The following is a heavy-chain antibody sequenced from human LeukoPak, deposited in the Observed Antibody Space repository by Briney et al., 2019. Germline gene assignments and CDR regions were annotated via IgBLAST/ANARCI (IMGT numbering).Heavy chain of an antibody. CDR1: GFTFSNYG. Sequence: GGSLRLSCAASGFTFSNYGMHWVRQAPGKGLEWVAFIRYDGSNKYYADSVKGRFTISRDNSKNTLFLQMNSLRAEDTAVYYCAKDSRGPVDMATIFDYWGQGTLVTVSS. V-gene: IGHV3-30*02. J-gene: IGHJ4*02. D-gene: IGHD5-24*01. CDR2: IRYDGSNK. CDR3: AKDSRGPVDMATIFDY.